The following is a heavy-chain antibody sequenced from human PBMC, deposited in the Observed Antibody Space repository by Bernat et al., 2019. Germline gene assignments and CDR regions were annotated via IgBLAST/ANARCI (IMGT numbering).Heavy chain of an antibody. CDR1: GFTFCTYW. Sequence: EVQLVESGGGLVQPGGSLRLSCAASGFTFCTYWMHWVRQAPGKGLVWVSRINSDGSTTSYADSVKGRFTISRDNAKNTLYLQMNSLRVEDTAVYYCARGLRPSSTVTTGYWGQGTLVTVSS. CDR3: ARGLRPSSTVTTGY. D-gene: IGHD4-17*01. CDR2: INSDGSTT. J-gene: IGHJ4*02. V-gene: IGHV3-74*01.